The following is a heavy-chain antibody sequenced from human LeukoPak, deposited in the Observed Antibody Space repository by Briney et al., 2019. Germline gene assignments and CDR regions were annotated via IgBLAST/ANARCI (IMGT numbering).Heavy chain of an antibody. CDR3: ARHFIYATPPDY. CDR2: IYTSGST. D-gene: IGHD3-3*02. J-gene: IGHJ4*02. V-gene: IGHV4-4*09. Sequence: SETLSPTCTVSGGSISSYYWSWIRQPPGKGLEWIGYIYTSGSTNYNPSLKSRVTISVDTSKNQFSLKLSSVTAADTAVYYCARHFIYATPPDYWGQGTLVTVSS. CDR1: GGSISSYY.